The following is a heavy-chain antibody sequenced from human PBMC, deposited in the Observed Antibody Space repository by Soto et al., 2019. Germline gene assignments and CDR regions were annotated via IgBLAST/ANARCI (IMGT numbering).Heavy chain of an antibody. D-gene: IGHD6-13*01. Sequence: QVQLQESGPGLVKPSGTLSLTCAVSGVSISSHDWWTWVHQPPGKGLEWIGESHQSGDTNYNSSLESRVTISVDKSKNQFSLKLSSVTVADTAVYYCATKGRSTFYWGQGTLVTVSS. CDR1: GVSISSHDW. CDR2: SHQSGDT. CDR3: ATKGRSTFY. J-gene: IGHJ4*02. V-gene: IGHV4-4*02.